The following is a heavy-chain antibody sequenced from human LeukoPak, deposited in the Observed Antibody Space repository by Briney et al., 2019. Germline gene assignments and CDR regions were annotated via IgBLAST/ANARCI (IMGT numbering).Heavy chain of an antibody. CDR3: ARNFGGGDSSGPYY. D-gene: IGHD3-22*01. CDR1: RFTFNDYG. CDR2: INWNGGST. V-gene: IGHV3-20*04. J-gene: IGHJ4*02. Sequence: PGGSLRLSCAASRFTFNDYGMSWVRQAPGKGLEWVSGINWNGGSTGYADSVKGRFTISRDNAKNSLYLQMNSLGAEDTALYYCARNFGGGDSSGPYYWGQGTLVTVSS.